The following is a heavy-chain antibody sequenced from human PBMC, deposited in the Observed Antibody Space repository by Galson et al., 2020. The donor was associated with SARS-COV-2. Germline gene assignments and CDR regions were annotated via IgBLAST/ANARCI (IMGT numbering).Heavy chain of an antibody. Sequence: SETLSLTCIVSGGSITDHYWSWIRRPAGKGLEWIGRIYSSGSTDYNPSLKSRVTMSVDTSKNQFSLRLTSVTAADTAVYYCARDGGQQILFDFFYYGMDVRGQGTTVTVSS. CDR2: IYSSGST. J-gene: IGHJ6*02. CDR1: GGSITDHY. V-gene: IGHV4-4*07. D-gene: IGHD6-13*01. CDR3: ARDGGQQILFDFFYYGMDV.